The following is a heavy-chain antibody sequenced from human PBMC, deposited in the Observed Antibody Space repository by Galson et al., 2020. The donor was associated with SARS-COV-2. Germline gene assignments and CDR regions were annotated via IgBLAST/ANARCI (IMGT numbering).Heavy chain of an antibody. CDR2: ISYDGSNK. V-gene: IGHV3-30*04. CDR3: ASNSIMTRYYYYYGMDV. CDR1: GFTFSSYA. D-gene: IGHD4-17*01. J-gene: IGHJ6*02. Sequence: GGSLRLSCAASGFTFSSYAMHWVRQAPGKGLEWVAVISYDGSNKYYADSVKGRFTISRDNSKNTLYLQMNSLRAEDTAVYYCASNSIMTRYYYYYGMDVWGQGTTVTVSS.